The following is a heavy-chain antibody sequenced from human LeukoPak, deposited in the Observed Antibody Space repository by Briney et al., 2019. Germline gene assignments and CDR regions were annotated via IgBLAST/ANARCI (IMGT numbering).Heavy chain of an antibody. CDR3: GQRRESYDYHGVDV. Sequence: SGPTLVKPTHTLTLTRTLSGLSVTTFGVGVVWIRQPPGKALEWLAVTYWNGDKRYNPSLKNRLGITKDTSKNQVVLTMTNMDSVDTATYYCGQRRESYDYHGVDVWGQGTTVTVSS. V-gene: IGHV2-5*01. CDR1: GLSVTTFGVG. J-gene: IGHJ6*02. D-gene: IGHD3-10*01. CDR2: TYWNGDK.